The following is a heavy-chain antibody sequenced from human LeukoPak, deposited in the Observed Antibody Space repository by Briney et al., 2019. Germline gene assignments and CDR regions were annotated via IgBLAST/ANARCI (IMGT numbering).Heavy chain of an antibody. CDR3: ARDCSSTSCYRNLDAFDI. Sequence: SQTLSLNCTVSGGSISSGDYYWSWIRQPPGKGLEWIGYIYYSGSTYYNPSLKSRVTISVDTSKNQFSLKLSSVTAADTAVYYCARDCSSTSCYRNLDAFDIWGQGTMVTVSS. CDR1: GGSISSGDYY. J-gene: IGHJ3*02. D-gene: IGHD2-2*01. CDR2: IYYSGST. V-gene: IGHV4-30-4*08.